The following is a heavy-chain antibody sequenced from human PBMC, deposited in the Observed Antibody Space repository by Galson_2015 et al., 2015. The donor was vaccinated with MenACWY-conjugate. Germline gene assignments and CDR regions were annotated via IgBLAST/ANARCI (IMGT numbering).Heavy chain of an antibody. CDR3: ARLVITIFGVVIIPTQPDY. CDR1: GYTFTSYG. D-gene: IGHD3-3*01. CDR2: ISAYNGNT. J-gene: IGHJ4*02. V-gene: IGHV1-18*01. Sequence: SVKVSCKASGYTFTSYGISWVRQAPGQGLEWMGWISAYNGNTNYAQKLQGRVTMTTDTSTSTAYMELRSLRSDDTAVYYCARLVITIFGVVIIPTQPDYWGQGTLVTVSS.